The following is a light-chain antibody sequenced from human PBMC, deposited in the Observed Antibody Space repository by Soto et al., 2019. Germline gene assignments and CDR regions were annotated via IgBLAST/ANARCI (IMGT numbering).Light chain of an antibody. CDR3: LQHHNYPFT. V-gene: IGKV1-6*01. J-gene: IGKJ3*01. Sequence: AIQMTQSPPSLSASVGDRVTITCRASQGIRSDLGWYQQKPGKAPKLLIYAARNLPIAVPSRFSGSGSGTDFTLTISSLQPEDFAIYYCLQHHNYPFTFGPGTKVDIK. CDR2: AAR. CDR1: QGIRSD.